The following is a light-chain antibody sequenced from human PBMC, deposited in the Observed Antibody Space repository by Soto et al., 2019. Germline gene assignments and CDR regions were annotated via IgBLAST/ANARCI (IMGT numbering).Light chain of an antibody. CDR2: DAS. V-gene: IGKV3-11*01. CDR3: QQRSNWPLT. J-gene: IGKJ4*01. CDR1: QSVSSY. Sequence: EIVLTQSPATLSLSPGERATLSCRASQSVSSYLAWYQQKPGQAPRLLIYDASNRATGIPARFSGSGSGTDFTLTISSLDPEDFAVYYCQQRSNWPLTFGGGTKGEIK.